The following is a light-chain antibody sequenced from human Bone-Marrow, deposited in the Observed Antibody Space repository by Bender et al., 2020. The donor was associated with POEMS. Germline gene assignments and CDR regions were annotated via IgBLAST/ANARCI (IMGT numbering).Light chain of an antibody. CDR1: DLGDKY. CDR2: QDT. J-gene: IGLJ2*01. CDR3: QAWDTYSVI. Sequence: SYEVTQPPSVSVSPGQTASITCSGDDLGDKYVAWYQQKPGQSPVLVIYQDTKRPSGIPERFSGSNSGNTATLTISGTQAMDEADYYCQAWDTYSVIFGGGTNLTVL. V-gene: IGLV3-1*01.